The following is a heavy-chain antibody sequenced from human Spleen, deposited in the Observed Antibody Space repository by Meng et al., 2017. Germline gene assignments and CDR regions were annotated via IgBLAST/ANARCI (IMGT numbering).Heavy chain of an antibody. CDR2: INHSGST. CDR3: ARGPTTMAHDFDY. CDR1: GGSFSDYY. Sequence: VQLNDGGGGLLKPSETVSLTCVVSGGSFSDYYWSWIRQPPGKGLEWIGEINHSGSTNYNPSLESRATISVDTSQNNLSLKLSSVTAADSAVYYCARGPTTMAHDFDYWGQGTLVTVSS. V-gene: IGHV4-34*01. D-gene: IGHD4-11*01. J-gene: IGHJ4*02.